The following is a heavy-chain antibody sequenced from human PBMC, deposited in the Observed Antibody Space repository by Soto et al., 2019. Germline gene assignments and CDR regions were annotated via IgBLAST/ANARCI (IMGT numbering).Heavy chain of an antibody. D-gene: IGHD3-22*01. J-gene: IGHJ6*02. V-gene: IGHV1-18*01. CDR3: ARIGLSAHYYGMDV. Sequence: ASVKVSCKASGYTFTSYDISWVRQAPGQGLEWMGWISGYNGNTNYAQKLQGRVTMTTDTSTSTAYMELRSLRSDDTVVYYCARIGLSAHYYGMDVWGQGTTVTVSS. CDR2: ISGYNGNT. CDR1: GYTFTSYD.